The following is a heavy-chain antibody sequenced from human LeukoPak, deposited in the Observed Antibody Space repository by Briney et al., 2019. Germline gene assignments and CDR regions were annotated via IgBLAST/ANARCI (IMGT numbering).Heavy chain of an antibody. Sequence: ASVKVSCKASGYTFTSYGISWVRQAPGQGLEWMGWISAYNGNTNYAQKLQGRVTMTTDTSTSTAYIELRSLRPDDTAVYYCAREYSGYDWGHFDYWGQGTLVTVSS. D-gene: IGHD5-12*01. V-gene: IGHV1-18*01. CDR2: ISAYNGNT. CDR3: AREYSGYDWGHFDY. J-gene: IGHJ4*02. CDR1: GYTFTSYG.